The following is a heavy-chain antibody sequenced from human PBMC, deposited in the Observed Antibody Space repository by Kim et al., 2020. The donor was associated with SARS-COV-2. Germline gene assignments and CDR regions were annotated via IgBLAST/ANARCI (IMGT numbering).Heavy chain of an antibody. CDR2: YGGTI. V-gene: IGHV3-49*01. J-gene: IGHJ5*02. Sequence: YGGTIEYTASVKDRFSISRDDSKSTAYLQMNSLKVEDTAVYYCATDEPPISWGQGSLVTVSS. CDR3: ATDEPPIS.